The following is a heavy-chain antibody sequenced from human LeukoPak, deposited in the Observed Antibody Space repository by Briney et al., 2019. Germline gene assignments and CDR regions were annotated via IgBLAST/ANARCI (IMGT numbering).Heavy chain of an antibody. V-gene: IGHV4-39*01. Sequence: SETLSHTCTVSGDSVSSSTYYWGWIRQPPGKGLEWIGGINYSGTTYYNPSLKSRVTISVDTSKNQFSLKLSSVTAADTAVYHCTSNTGSYVDFWGQGTLVTVSS. CDR3: TSNTGSYVDF. J-gene: IGHJ4*02. D-gene: IGHD1-26*01. CDR2: INYSGTT. CDR1: GDSVSSSTYY.